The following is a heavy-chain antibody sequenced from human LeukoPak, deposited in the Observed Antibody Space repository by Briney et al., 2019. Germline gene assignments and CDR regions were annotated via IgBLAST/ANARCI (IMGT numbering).Heavy chain of an antibody. J-gene: IGHJ3*02. CDR2: IIPIFGTA. V-gene: IGHV1-69*13. CDR3: ARDGSGAFDI. Sequence: SVKVSCTASGGTFSSYAISWVRQAPGQGLEWMGGIIPIFGTANYAQKFQGRVTITADESTSTAYMELSSLRPEDTAVYYCARDGSGAFDIWGQGTMVTVSS. CDR1: GGTFSSYA. D-gene: IGHD1-14*01.